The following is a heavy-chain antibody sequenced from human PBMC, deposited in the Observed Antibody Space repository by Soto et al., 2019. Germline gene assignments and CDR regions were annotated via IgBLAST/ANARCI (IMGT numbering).Heavy chain of an antibody. CDR3: ARGARIVVVPAATAQTSNWFDP. CDR1: GGSFSGYY. D-gene: IGHD2-2*01. CDR2: INHSGST. J-gene: IGHJ5*02. Sequence: SETLSLTCAVYGGSFSGYYWSWIRQPPGKGLEWIGEINHSGSTNYNPSLKSRVTISVDTSKNQFSLKLSSVTAADTAVYYCARGARIVVVPAATAQTSNWFDPWGQGTLVTVSS. V-gene: IGHV4-34*01.